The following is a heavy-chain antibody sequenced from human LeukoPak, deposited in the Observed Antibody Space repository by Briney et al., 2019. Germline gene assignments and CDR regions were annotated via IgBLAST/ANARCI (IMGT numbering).Heavy chain of an antibody. D-gene: IGHD2-15*01. J-gene: IGHJ5*02. CDR2: IIPIFGTA. CDR1: GGTFSSYA. Sequence: SVKVSCKASGGTFSSYAISWARQAPGQGLEWMGGIIPIFGTANYAQKFQGRVTITADESTSTAYMELSSLRSEDTAVYYCARGDIVEEGPPPYNWFDPWGQGTLVTVSS. CDR3: ARGDIVEEGPPPYNWFDP. V-gene: IGHV1-69*13.